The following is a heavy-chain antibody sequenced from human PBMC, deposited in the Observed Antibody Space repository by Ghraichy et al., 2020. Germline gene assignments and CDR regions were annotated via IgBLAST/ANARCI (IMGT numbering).Heavy chain of an antibody. D-gene: IGHD3-3*01. J-gene: IGHJ6*02. V-gene: IGHV3-48*02. Sequence: GESLNISCAASGFTFSSYSMNWVRQAPGKGLEWVSYISSSSSTIYYADSVKGRFTISRDNAKNSLYLQMNSLRDEDTAVYYCARDLPYDFWSGFNYGMDVWGQGTTVTVSS. CDR3: ARDLPYDFWSGFNYGMDV. CDR1: GFTFSSYS. CDR2: ISSSSSTI.